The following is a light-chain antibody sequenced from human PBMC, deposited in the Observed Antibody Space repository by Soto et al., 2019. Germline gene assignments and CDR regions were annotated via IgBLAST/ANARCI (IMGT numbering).Light chain of an antibody. V-gene: IGKV3-11*01. J-gene: IGKJ5*01. CDR3: QQYHTWPPIT. CDR2: DTS. CDR1: QSVGSF. Sequence: EIVLTQSPGTLSLSPGERATLSCRASQSVGSFLAWYQQKPGQAPRLLIYDTSIRATGIPARFSGSGSGTDFTLSISSLQPGDVGIYSCQQYHTWPPITFGQGTRLEIK.